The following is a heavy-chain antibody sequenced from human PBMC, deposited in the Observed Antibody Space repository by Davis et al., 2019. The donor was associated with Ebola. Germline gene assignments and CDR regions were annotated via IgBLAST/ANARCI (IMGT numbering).Heavy chain of an antibody. CDR2: IYYSGST. Sequence: SETLSLTCTVPGGSVSSGSYYWSWIRQPPGKGLEWIGYIYYSGSTNYNPSLKSRVTISVDTSKNQFSLKLSSVTAADTAVYYCARGRSSWLYYGMDVWGQGTTVTVSS. J-gene: IGHJ6*02. V-gene: IGHV4-61*01. CDR3: ARGRSSWLYYGMDV. D-gene: IGHD6-13*01. CDR1: GGSVSSGSYY.